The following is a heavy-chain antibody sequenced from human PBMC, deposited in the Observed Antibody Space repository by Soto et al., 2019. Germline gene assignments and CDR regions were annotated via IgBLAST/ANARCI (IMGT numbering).Heavy chain of an antibody. CDR3: ARHVLPPGYCSGGSCYWTGWAAFDI. Sequence: QLQLQESGPGLVKPSETLSLTCTVSGGSISSSSYYWGWIRQPPGKGLEWIGSIYYSGSTYYNPSLKSRVTISVDTSKNQFSLKLSSVTAADMAVYYCARHVLPPGYCSGGSCYWTGWAAFDIWGQGTMVTVSS. CDR1: GGSISSSSYY. V-gene: IGHV4-39*01. D-gene: IGHD2-15*01. CDR2: IYYSGST. J-gene: IGHJ3*02.